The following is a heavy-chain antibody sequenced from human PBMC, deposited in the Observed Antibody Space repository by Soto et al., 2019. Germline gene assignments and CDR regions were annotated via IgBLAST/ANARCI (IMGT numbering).Heavy chain of an antibody. CDR2: INPNSGGT. V-gene: IGHV1-2*02. CDR1: GYTFTGYY. D-gene: IGHD3-3*01. J-gene: IGHJ4*02. Sequence: ASVKVSCKASGYTFTGYYMHWVRQAPGRGLEWIGWINPNSGGTNYAQKFQGRVTMTRDTSISTAYMELSRLRSDDTAVYYCARALPKSYDFWSGYSPPDYWGQGTLVTVSS. CDR3: ARALPKSYDFWSGYSPPDY.